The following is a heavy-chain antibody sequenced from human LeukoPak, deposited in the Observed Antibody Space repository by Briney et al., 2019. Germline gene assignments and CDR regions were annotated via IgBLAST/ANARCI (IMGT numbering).Heavy chain of an antibody. J-gene: IGHJ5*02. V-gene: IGHV1-8*01. CDR3: ARGRGSGWYRKFDP. CDR2: MNPNSGNT. Sequence: ASVKVSCKASGYTFTSYDINWVRQATGQGLEWMGWMNPNSGNTGYAQKFQGRITMTRNTSISTAYMELSSLRSEDTAVYYCARGRGSGWYRKFDPWGQGTLVTVSS. D-gene: IGHD6-19*01. CDR1: GYTFTSYD.